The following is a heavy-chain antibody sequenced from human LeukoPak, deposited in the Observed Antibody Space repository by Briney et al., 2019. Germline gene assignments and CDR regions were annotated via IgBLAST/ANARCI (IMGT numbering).Heavy chain of an antibody. CDR1: GGSFSGYY. Sequence: SETLSLTCAVYGGSFSGYYWSWIRQPPGKGLEWIGEINHSGSANYNPSLKSRVTISVDTSKNQFSLKLSSVTAADTAVYYCARGGRGSASAPTEPNF. V-gene: IGHV4-34*01. D-gene: IGHD3-10*01. CDR2: INHSGSA. J-gene: IGHJ1*01. CDR3: ARGGRGSASAPTEPNF.